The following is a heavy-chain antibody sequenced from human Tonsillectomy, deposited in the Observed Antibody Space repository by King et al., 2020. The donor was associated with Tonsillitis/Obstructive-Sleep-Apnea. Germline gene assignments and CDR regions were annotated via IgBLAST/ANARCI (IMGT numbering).Heavy chain of an antibody. V-gene: IGHV3-15*01. CDR2: IKSKTNGGTT. J-gene: IGHJ6*03. CDR3: TRDGGYCSSTSCYYYYMDV. D-gene: IGHD2-2*01. CDR1: GFTFSNSW. Sequence: VQLVESGGGLVKPGGSLRLSCAASGFTFSNSWVSGVRQAPGKGRGWLGRIKSKTNGGTTDYAAPVKGRFTISRDDSKNTLYLQMNSLKTEETAVYYCTRDGGYCSSTSCYYYYMDVWGKGTTVTVSS.